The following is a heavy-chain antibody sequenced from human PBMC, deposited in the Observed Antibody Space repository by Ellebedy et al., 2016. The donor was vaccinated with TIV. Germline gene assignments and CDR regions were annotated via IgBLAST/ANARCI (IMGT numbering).Heavy chain of an antibody. CDR2: IHYSGSH. V-gene: IGHV4-59*01. Sequence: MPSETLSLTCTVSGGSIRNYYWSWIRQPPEKGLEDIGYIHYSGSHNYNPSLRSRGTISVDTSKNQFSLRVTSVHAADTAMYYCARNYGSGSQALDYWGQGTLVTVSS. D-gene: IGHD3-10*01. J-gene: IGHJ4*02. CDR1: GGSIRNYY. CDR3: ARNYGSGSQALDY.